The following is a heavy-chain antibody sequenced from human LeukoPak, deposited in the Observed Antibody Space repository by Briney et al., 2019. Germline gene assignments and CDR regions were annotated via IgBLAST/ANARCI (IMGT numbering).Heavy chain of an antibody. CDR1: GFIFTNAW. D-gene: IGHD3-10*01. V-gene: IGHV3-15*01. CDR2: IKSKADGGTT. CDR3: TTEPYASGGYPYYFDS. Sequence: GGSLRLSCETSGFIFTNAWMSWVRQAPGKGLEWVGRIKSKADGGTTDYAAPVKGRFTISSDDSKTTLYLHMNSLKIEDTAVYYCTTEPYASGGYPYYFDSWGHGTLVTVSS. J-gene: IGHJ4*01.